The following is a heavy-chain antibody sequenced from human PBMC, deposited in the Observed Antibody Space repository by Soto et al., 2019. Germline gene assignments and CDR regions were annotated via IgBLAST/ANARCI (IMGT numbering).Heavy chain of an antibody. CDR3: AKDLGVVRGVMDY. D-gene: IGHD3-10*01. CDR2: ISYDGSNK. CDR1: GFTFSSYG. Sequence: GGSLRLSCAASGFTFSSYGMHWVRQAPGKGLEWVAVISYDGSNKYYADSVKGRFTISRDNSKNTLYLQMNSLRAEDTAVYYCAKDLGVVRGVMDYWGQGTLVTVSS. V-gene: IGHV3-30*18. J-gene: IGHJ4*02.